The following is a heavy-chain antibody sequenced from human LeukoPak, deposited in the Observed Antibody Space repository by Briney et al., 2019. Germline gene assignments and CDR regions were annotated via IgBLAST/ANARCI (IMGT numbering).Heavy chain of an antibody. V-gene: IGHV3-23*01. Sequence: GGSLRLSCAASGFTFSSYAMSWVRQAPGKGLEWVSAISGSGGSTYYADSVKGRFTISRDNSKNTLYLQMNSLRAEDTAVYYCARDSGYYDSSGYPGLDYWGQGTLVTVSS. CDR1: GFTFSSYA. D-gene: IGHD3-22*01. CDR3: ARDSGYYDSSGYPGLDY. CDR2: ISGSGGST. J-gene: IGHJ4*02.